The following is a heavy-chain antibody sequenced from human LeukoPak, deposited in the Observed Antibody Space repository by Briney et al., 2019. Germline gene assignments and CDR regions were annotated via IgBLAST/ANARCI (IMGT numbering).Heavy chain of an antibody. Sequence: AGGSLRLSCAASGFSFRDYWVSWMRQAPGKGLEWVSYISGGSDHTNYADSVKGRFTISRDNAKNSLYLQMNSQTDEDTAVYYCARCQYNSSPDIWGQGTMVTVSS. CDR2: ISGGSDHT. D-gene: IGHD1-14*01. CDR3: ARCQYNSSPDI. J-gene: IGHJ4*02. CDR1: GFSFRDYW. V-gene: IGHV3-11*03.